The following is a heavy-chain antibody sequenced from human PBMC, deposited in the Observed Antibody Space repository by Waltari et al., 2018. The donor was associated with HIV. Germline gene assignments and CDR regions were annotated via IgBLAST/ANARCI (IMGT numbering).Heavy chain of an antibody. J-gene: IGHJ4*02. Sequence: QVQLVQSGSEVKKPGASVKVTCTVSGYTLTELSLHWVRQAPGKGLAWNGWYEPESGITIYEQNVQGRATSTEHPSTGTAYVEPSSLRSEDTAGYYCAAGGAVADPYYFDCWGQGTLVTVSS. V-gene: IGHV1-24*01. CDR1: GYTLTELS. CDR2: YEPESGIT. D-gene: IGHD6-19*01. CDR3: AAGGAVADPYYFDC.